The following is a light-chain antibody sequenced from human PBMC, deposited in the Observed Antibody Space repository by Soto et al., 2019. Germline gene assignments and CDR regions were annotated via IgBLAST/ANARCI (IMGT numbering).Light chain of an antibody. Sequence: EIVLTQSPGTLSLSPGEIATLSCRASQRVSDMYLAWYQQKAGQAPRLLIYASNRATGIPDRFSGSGSGTDFTLPISRLEPEDFAVYYCPHYGTSALFGTGTKV. V-gene: IGKV3-20*01. CDR1: QRVSDMY. CDR2: AS. CDR3: PHYGTSAL. J-gene: IGKJ3*01.